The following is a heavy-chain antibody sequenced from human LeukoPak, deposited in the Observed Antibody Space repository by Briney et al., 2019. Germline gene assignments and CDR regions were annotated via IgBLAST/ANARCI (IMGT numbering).Heavy chain of an antibody. CDR2: IYHSGNT. J-gene: IGHJ5*02. CDR1: GGSISSYY. Sequence: PSDTLSLTCTVSGGSISSYYWSWIRQPPGKELEWIGYIYHSGNTRCNPSLKSRVAMSVDTSKNQFSLKLTSVTAADTAVYYCAKNGGDTLPRGLMGTWGQGTLVTVSS. D-gene: IGHD3-10*01. CDR3: AKNGGDTLPRGLMGT. V-gene: IGHV4-59*12.